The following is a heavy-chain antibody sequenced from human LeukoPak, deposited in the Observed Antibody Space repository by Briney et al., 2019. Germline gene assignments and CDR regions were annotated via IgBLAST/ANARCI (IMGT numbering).Heavy chain of an antibody. CDR1: GFTFSSYS. Sequence: GGSLRLSCAASGFTFSSYSMNWVRQAPGKGLEWVSSISSSSSYIYYADSVKGRFTISRDNAKNSLYLQMNSLRAEDTAVYYCARGLPIAVAGTPLXXDXWGXXXXVT. D-gene: IGHD6-19*01. V-gene: IGHV3-21*01. J-gene: IGHJ6*03. CDR3: ARGLPIAVAGTPLXXDX. CDR2: ISSSSSYI.